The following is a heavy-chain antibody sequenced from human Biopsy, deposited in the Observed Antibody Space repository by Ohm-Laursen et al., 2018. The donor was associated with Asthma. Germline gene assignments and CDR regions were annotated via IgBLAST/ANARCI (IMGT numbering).Heavy chain of an antibody. CDR3: AKAREDIVVVVAVSDS. J-gene: IGHJ4*02. CDR2: IRGSGGST. V-gene: IGHV3-23*01. CDR1: GFTFSSYA. D-gene: IGHD2-15*01. Sequence: SLRLSCAASGFTFSSYAMSWVRQPPGTGLEWVSAIRGSGGSTYYADSVKGRFTISRDNSKNTLHLQMNSLRAEDTAVYYCAKAREDIVVVVAVSDSWGQGTLVTVSS.